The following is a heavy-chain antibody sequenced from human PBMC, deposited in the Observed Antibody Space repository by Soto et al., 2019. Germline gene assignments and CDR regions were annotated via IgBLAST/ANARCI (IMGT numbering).Heavy chain of an antibody. CDR2: INTYNGNT. J-gene: IGHJ6*02. V-gene: IGHV1-18*01. D-gene: IGHD3-16*01. CDR1: GYTFTRYG. Sequence: QVQLVQSGAEVKNPGASVKVSCKASGYTFTRYGIGWARQAPGQGLEWMGWINTYNGNTNDAQNVQGRVTLTTDTSTSTAYMGLRSLRSNDTAIYYCAMVDVYVTPSPQDVWGQGTTVIVSS. CDR3: AMVDVYVTPSPQDV.